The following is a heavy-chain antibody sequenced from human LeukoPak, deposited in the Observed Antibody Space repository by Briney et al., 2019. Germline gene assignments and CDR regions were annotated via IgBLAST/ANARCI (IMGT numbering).Heavy chain of an antibody. CDR1: GFTVSSNS. V-gene: IGHV3-53*01. CDR2: IYSDNT. Sequence: PGGSLRLSCTVSGFTVSSNSMSWVRQAPGKGLEWVSFIYSDNTHYSDSVKGRFTISRDNSKNTLYLQMNSLRAEDTAVYYCARDLRYSSGWSASGMDVWGKGTTVTISS. J-gene: IGHJ6*03. CDR3: ARDLRYSSGWSASGMDV. D-gene: IGHD6-19*01.